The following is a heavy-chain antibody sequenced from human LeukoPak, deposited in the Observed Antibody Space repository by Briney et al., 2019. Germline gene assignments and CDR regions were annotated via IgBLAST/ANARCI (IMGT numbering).Heavy chain of an antibody. CDR2: ISAYNGNT. CDR3: ARVAAQEYFDY. J-gene: IGHJ4*02. D-gene: IGHD6-6*01. Sequence: GASVKVSCKXSGYTFTSDGISWVRQAPGQGLEWMGWISAYNGNTNYAQKLQGRVTMTTDTSTSTAYMELRSLRSDDTAVYYCARVAAQEYFDYWGQGTLVTVSS. CDR1: GYTFTSDG. V-gene: IGHV1-18*01.